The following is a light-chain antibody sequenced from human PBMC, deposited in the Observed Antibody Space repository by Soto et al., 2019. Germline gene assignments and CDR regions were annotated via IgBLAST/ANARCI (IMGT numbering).Light chain of an antibody. V-gene: IGLV2-23*01. Sequence: QSVLTQPASVSGSPGQSITISCTGTSRDVGSYNVVSWYQEQPGKAPKLMIYEDSERPSGVSNRFSGSKSGNTASLTISGLQAEDEGDYYCISYAGSHTSFAFGTGTKLTIL. CDR1: SRDVGSYNV. CDR2: EDS. J-gene: IGLJ1*01. CDR3: ISYAGSHTSFA.